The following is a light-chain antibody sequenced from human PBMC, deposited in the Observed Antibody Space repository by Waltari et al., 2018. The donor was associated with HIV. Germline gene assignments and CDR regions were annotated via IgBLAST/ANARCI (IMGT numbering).Light chain of an antibody. J-gene: IGLJ1*01. CDR1: SLSDQS. CDR3: QSTDNSDTYHV. V-gene: IGLV3-25*03. CDR2: KDT. Sequence: SYELTQPPSVSVSPGQTARITCSGDSLSDQSVHWYQQKPGQAPVLVMYKDTERPAGIPERFFGSTSGTAVTLIISGVQAEDEADYYCQSTDNSDTYHVFGSGTKVTVL.